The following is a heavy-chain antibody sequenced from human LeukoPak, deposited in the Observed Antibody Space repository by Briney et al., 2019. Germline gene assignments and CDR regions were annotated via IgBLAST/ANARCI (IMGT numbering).Heavy chain of an antibody. CDR3: ARVRGRGYNWFDP. CDR1: GGSISSGGYY. D-gene: IGHD3-10*01. V-gene: IGHV4-31*03. Sequence: TSETLSLTCTVSGGSISSGGYYWSWIRQHPGKGLEWIGYIYYSGSTYYNPSLKSRVTISVDTSKNQFSLKLSSVTAADTAVYYCARVRGRGYNWFDPWGQGTLVTVSS. J-gene: IGHJ5*02. CDR2: IYYSGST.